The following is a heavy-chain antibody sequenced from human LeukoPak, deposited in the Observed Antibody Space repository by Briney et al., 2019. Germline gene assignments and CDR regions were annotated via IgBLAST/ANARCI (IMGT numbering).Heavy chain of an antibody. D-gene: IGHD1-26*01. CDR2: INWNGAAT. CDR1: GFTFDDYG. V-gene: IGHV3-20*04. J-gene: IGHJ4*02. Sequence: PGGSLRLSCAASGFTFDDYGMTWVRQAPEKGLEWVSGINWNGAATGYADSVKGRFTISRDNAKNSLYLQMDSLRVEDTALYYCARAPGVRQWVGFETPNFWGRGIMVTVSS. CDR3: ARAPGVRQWVGFETPNF.